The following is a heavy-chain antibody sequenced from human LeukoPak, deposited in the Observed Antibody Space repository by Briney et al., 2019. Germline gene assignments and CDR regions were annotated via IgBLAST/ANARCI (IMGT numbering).Heavy chain of an antibody. J-gene: IGHJ4*02. D-gene: IGHD3-22*01. V-gene: IGHV4-34*01. CDR2: INHSGST. Sequence: NASETLSLTCAVYGRSFSGYYWSWIRQPPGKGLEWIGEINHSGSTNYNPSLKSRVTISVDASKNQFSLKLSSVTAADTAVYYCARESSGYSRKPIDHWGQGTLVTVSS. CDR3: ARESSGYSRKPIDH. CDR1: GRSFSGYY.